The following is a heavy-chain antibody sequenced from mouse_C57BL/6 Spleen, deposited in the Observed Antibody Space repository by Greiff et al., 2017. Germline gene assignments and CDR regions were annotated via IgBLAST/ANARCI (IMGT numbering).Heavy chain of an antibody. J-gene: IGHJ1*03. Sequence: VKLVESGAELVKPGASVKISCKASGYAFSSYWMNWVKQRPGKGLEWIGQIYPGDGDTNYNGKFKGKATLTADKSSSTAYMQLSSLTSEDSAVYFCARGGNYYGSTWYFDVWGTGTTVTVSS. CDR1: GYAFSSYW. V-gene: IGHV1-80*01. CDR2: IYPGDGDT. CDR3: ARGGNYYGSTWYFDV. D-gene: IGHD1-1*01.